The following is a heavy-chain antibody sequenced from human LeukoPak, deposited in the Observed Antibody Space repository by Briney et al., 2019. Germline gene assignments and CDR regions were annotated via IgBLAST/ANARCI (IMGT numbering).Heavy chain of an antibody. Sequence: SETMSLTCAVYGGSFSGYYWSWIRQPPGKGLEWIGEINHSGSTNYNPSLKSRVTISVDTSKNQFSLKLSSVTAADTAVYYCARVREGIAARPSLDYWGQGTLVTVSS. CDR3: ARVREGIAARPSLDY. CDR2: INHSGST. V-gene: IGHV4-34*01. J-gene: IGHJ4*02. D-gene: IGHD6-6*01. CDR1: GGSFSGYY.